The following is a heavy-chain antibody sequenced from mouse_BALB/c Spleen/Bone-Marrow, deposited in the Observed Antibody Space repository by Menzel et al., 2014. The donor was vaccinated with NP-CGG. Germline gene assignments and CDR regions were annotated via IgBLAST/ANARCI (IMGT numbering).Heavy chain of an antibody. CDR3: AKRDIYYGYAGNAMDY. CDR1: GYTFTTYT. CDR2: INPSSGYT. D-gene: IGHD2-2*01. J-gene: IGHJ4*01. Sequence: QVQLQQSGAELARPGASVKMSCKASGYTFTTYTMHWVNQRPGQGLEWIGYINPSSGYTNYNQKFKDKATLTADKSSSTAYMQLSSLTSEDSAVYFCAKRDIYYGYAGNAMDYWGQGTSVTVSS. V-gene: IGHV1-4*01.